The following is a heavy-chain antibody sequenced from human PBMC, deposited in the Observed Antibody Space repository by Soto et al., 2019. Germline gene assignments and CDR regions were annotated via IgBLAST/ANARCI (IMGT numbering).Heavy chain of an antibody. CDR3: ARERTRGFDP. Sequence: QVQLVQSGAEVKKPGASVKVSCKASGYTFTSYDINWVRQATGQGLEWMGWMNPNSGNTAYAQKFLGRVTMTRKTSISTAYLELSSMRSDDTAVYYCARERTRGFDPWGQGTLVTVSS. CDR2: MNPNSGNT. J-gene: IGHJ5*02. CDR1: GYTFTSYD. V-gene: IGHV1-8*01.